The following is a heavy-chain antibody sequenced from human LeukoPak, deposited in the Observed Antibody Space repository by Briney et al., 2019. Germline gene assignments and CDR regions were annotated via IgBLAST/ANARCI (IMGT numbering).Heavy chain of an antibody. Sequence: LGRSLRLSCAASGFTFSSYGMHWVRQAPGKGLEWVAVIWYDGSNKYYADSVKGRFTISRDNSKNTLYLQMNSLRAEDTAVYYCARDDYYGSGTSLDYWGQGTLVTVSS. D-gene: IGHD3-10*01. CDR3: ARDDYYGSGTSLDY. J-gene: IGHJ4*02. V-gene: IGHV3-33*01. CDR2: IWYDGSNK. CDR1: GFTFSSYG.